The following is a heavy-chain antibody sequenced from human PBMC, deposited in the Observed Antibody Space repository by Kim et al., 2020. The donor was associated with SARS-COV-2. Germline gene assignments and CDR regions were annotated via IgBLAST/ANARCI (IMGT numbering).Heavy chain of an antibody. D-gene: IGHD5-12*01. CDR1: GFTFSSYS. J-gene: IGHJ4*02. V-gene: IGHV3-21*01. CDR3: ARGSWRYSGYDWRARDPPAFDY. CDR2: ISSSSSYI. Sequence: GGSLRLSCAASGFTFSSYSMNWVRQAPGKGLEWVSSISSSSSYIYYADSVKGRFTISRDNAKNSLYLQMNSLRAEDTAVYYCARGSWRYSGYDWRARDPPAFDYWGQGTLVTVSS.